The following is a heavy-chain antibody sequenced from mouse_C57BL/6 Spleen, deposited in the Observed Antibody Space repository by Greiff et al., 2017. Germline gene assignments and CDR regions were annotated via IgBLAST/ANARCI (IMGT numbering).Heavy chain of an antibody. CDR1: GFNIKDDY. CDR3: TTPGSSWFAY. J-gene: IGHJ3*01. Sequence: VTLKESGAELVRPGASVKLSCTASGFNIKDDYMHWVKQRPEQGLEWIGWIDPENGDNEYASQFQGKATITADTSSNTAYLQLSSLTSEDTAVYYCTTPGSSWFAYWGQGTLVTVSA. D-gene: IGHD1-1*01. CDR2: IDPENGDN. V-gene: IGHV14-4*01.